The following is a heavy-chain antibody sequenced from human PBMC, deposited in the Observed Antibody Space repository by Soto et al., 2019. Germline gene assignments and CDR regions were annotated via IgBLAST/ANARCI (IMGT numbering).Heavy chain of an antibody. CDR3: AKDRSGWFGELLYDY. CDR1: GFTFRNYS. CDR2: ISGSGGST. D-gene: IGHD3-10*01. Sequence: GGSLTLSCGASGFTFRNYSMSWVRQAPGKGLEWVSAISGSGGSTYYADSVKGRFAISRDNSKNTLYLQMNSLRAEDTAVYYCAKDRSGWFGELLYDYWGQGTLVTVSS. J-gene: IGHJ4*02. V-gene: IGHV3-23*01.